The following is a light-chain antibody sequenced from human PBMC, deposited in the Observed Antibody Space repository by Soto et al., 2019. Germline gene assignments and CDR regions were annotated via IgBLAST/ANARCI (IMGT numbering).Light chain of an antibody. CDR1: SGHSSYA. CDR3: QTWGTVIQV. V-gene: IGLV4-69*01. CDR2: LNSDGSH. Sequence: QLVLTQSPSASASLGASVKLTCTLSSGHSSYAIAWHQQQPEKGPRYLMKLNSDGSHSKGDEIPDRFSGSSSGAERYLTISSLQSEDEADYYCQTWGTVIQVFGGGTKVTVL. J-gene: IGLJ3*02.